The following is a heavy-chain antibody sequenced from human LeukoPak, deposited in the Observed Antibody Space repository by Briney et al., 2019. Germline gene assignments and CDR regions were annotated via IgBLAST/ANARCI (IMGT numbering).Heavy chain of an antibody. CDR2: IKQDGSEK. CDR3: ARDTHRYMITFGGFDY. CDR1: GFTFSSYW. D-gene: IGHD3-16*01. J-gene: IGHJ4*02. Sequence: PGGSLSLSCAASGFTFSSYWMSWVRQAPGKGLEWVANIKQDGSEKYYVDSVKGRFTISRDNAKNSLYLQMNSLRAEDTAVYYCARDTHRYMITFGGFDYWGQGTLVTVSS. V-gene: IGHV3-7*05.